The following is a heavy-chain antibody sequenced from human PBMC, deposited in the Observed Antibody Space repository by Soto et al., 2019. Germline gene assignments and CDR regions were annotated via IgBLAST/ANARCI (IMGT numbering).Heavy chain of an antibody. CDR1: GFTFSSYA. D-gene: IGHD2-2*01. J-gene: IGHJ6*02. CDR3: ARASSTGVRYCSSTSCYYYYYGMDV. Sequence: GGSLRLSCAASGFTFSSYAMHWVRQAPGKGLEWVAVISYDGSNKYYADSVKGRFTISRDNSKNTLYLQMNSLRAEDTAVYYCARASSTGVRYCSSTSCYYYYYGMDVWGQGTTVTVSS. V-gene: IGHV3-30-3*01. CDR2: ISYDGSNK.